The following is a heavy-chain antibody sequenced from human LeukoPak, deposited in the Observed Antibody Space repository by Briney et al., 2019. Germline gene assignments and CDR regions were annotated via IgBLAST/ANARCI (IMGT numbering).Heavy chain of an antibody. D-gene: IGHD3-3*01. CDR3: ARTLRFLEWPTFDY. CDR1: GGSISSGGYY. Sequence: PSQTLSLTCTVSGGSISSGGYYWSWIRQHPGKGLEWIGYIYYSGSTYYNPSLKSRVTISVDTSENQFSLKLSSVTAADTAVYYCARTLRFLEWPTFDYWGQGTLVTVSS. J-gene: IGHJ4*02. CDR2: IYYSGST. V-gene: IGHV4-30-4*08.